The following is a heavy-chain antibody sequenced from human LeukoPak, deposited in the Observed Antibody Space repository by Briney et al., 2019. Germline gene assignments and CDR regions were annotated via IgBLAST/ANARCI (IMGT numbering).Heavy chain of an antibody. J-gene: IGHJ4*02. D-gene: IGHD3-22*01. CDR1: GXSFTSYW. CDR3: ARAQTYYYDSSGYYLPSYFDY. CDR2: IYPGDSDT. Sequence: GESLKISCKGSGXSFTSYWIGWVRQMPGKGLEWMGIIYPGDSDTRYSPSFQGQVTISADKSISTAYLQWSSLKASDTAMYYCARAQTYYYDSSGYYLPSYFDYWGQGTLVTVSS. V-gene: IGHV5-51*01.